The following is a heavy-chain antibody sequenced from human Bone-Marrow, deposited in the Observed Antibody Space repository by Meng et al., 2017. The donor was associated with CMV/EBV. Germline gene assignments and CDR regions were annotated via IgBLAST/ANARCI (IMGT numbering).Heavy chain of an antibody. CDR1: GGSFGGCY. J-gene: IGHJ4*02. Sequence: LACAVCGGSFGGCYWSWIRQPPGKGLEWIGEINHSRSTNYNPSLKSRVTISVDTSKNQFSLKLSSVTAADTAVYYCARAIYGFFDYWGQGTLVTVSS. D-gene: IGHD4-17*01. CDR2: INHSRST. V-gene: IGHV4-34*01. CDR3: ARAIYGFFDY.